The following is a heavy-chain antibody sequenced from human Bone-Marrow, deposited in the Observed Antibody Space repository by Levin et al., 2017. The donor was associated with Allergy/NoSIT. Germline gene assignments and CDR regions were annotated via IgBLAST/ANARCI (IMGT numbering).Heavy chain of an antibody. CDR2: IHYTGNT. Sequence: SETLSLTCTVSGVSIRSGDYFWSWIRQHPGRGLEWIGYIHYTGNTYYNPSLKSRLTISIDTSKNQFSLKLTSVLAADTAVYFCAQIIRGRTGGTWFDPWGQGTLVTVSS. V-gene: IGHV4-31*03. CDR1: GVSIRSGDYF. CDR3: AQIIRGRTGGTWFDP. D-gene: IGHD3-10*01. J-gene: IGHJ5*02.